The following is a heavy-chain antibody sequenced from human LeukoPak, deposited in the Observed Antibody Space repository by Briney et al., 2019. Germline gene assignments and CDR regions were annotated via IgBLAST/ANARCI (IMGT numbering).Heavy chain of an antibody. V-gene: IGHV3-64*01. D-gene: IGHD2-21*02. CDR1: GFPFSSYA. CDR2: ISSNGGST. J-gene: IGHJ4*02. Sequence: GGSLRLSCAASGFPFSSYAMHGVRQAPGKGLEYVSAISSNGGSTYYANSVKGSFTISRDNSKNTLYLQMGSLRSDDTAVYYCARGVVTAMYYFDYWGQGTLVTVSS. CDR3: ARGVVTAMYYFDY.